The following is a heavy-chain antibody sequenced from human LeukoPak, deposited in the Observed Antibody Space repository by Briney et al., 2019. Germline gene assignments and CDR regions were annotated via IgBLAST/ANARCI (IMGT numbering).Heavy chain of an antibody. CDR1: GLTFSSYS. CDR3: ARSLTSGYSRAYDY. V-gene: IGHV3-48*01. Sequence: GGSLRLSCAASGLTFSSYSMNWVRQAPGKGLEGVSYISSSSSTIYYADSVKGRFTISRDNAKNSLYLQVNRLRAEDTAVYYCARSLTSGYSRAYDYWGQGTLVTVSS. CDR2: ISSSSSTI. J-gene: IGHJ4*02. D-gene: IGHD2-15*01.